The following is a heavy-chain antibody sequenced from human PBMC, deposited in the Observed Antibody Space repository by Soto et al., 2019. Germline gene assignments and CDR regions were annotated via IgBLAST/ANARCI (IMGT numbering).Heavy chain of an antibody. CDR2: IYYSGST. CDR3: GRQPGHCGSTTCFGYYSVDV. Sequence: QLQLQESGPRLVKPSETLSLTCSVSGGSISSSSYSWGWIRQPPGKGLEWIGTIYYSGSTHYNPSLEGGVAISADTPSIQLSRRLSSVTAADSAVYYCGRQPGHCGSTTCFGYYSVDVWCQGSTVSVS. D-gene: IGHD2-2*01. J-gene: IGHJ6*02. CDR1: GGSISSSSYS. V-gene: IGHV4-39*01.